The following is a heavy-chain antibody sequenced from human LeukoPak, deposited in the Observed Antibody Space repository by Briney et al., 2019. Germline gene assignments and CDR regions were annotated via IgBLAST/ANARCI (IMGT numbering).Heavy chain of an antibody. V-gene: IGHV3-49*04. CDR2: IRSKAYGGTT. CDR3: AREGLRAGTTSGFDY. D-gene: IGHD1-7*01. Sequence: GGSLRLSCTASGFTFGDYAMSWVRQAPGKGLEWVGFIRSKAYGGTTEYAASVKGRFTISRDDSKSIAYLQMNSLKTEDTAVYYCAREGLRAGTTSGFDYWGQGTLVTVSS. J-gene: IGHJ4*02. CDR1: GFTFGDYA.